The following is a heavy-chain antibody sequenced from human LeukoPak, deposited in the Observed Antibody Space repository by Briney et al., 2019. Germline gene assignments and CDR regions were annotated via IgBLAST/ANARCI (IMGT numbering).Heavy chain of an antibody. CDR2: ISSSSTYT. Sequence: GGSLRLSCAASGFTFSDYYMSWIRQAPGKGLEWVSYISSSSTYTNYADSVKGRFTISRDNAKNSLYLQMNSLRAEDTAVYYCAIYRSYGDRDYWGQGTLVTVSS. CDR1: GFTFSDYY. J-gene: IGHJ4*02. CDR3: AIYRSYGDRDY. D-gene: IGHD4-17*01. V-gene: IGHV3-11*06.